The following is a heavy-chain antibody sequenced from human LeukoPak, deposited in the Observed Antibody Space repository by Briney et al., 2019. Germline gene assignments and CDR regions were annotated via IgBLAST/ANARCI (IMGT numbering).Heavy chain of an antibody. Sequence: ASVKVSCKASGGTFSSYAISWVRQAPGQGLEWMGGVIPIFGTANYAQKFQGRVTITTDESTSTAYMELSSLRSGDTAVYYCARDCSGGSCYGDWGQGTLVTVSS. CDR3: ARDCSGGSCYGD. V-gene: IGHV1-69*05. CDR1: GGTFSSYA. D-gene: IGHD2-15*01. J-gene: IGHJ4*02. CDR2: VIPIFGTA.